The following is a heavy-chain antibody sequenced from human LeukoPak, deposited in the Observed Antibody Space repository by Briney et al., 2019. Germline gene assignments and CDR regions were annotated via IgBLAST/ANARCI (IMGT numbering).Heavy chain of an antibody. Sequence: GGSLRLSCSASGSTFSSFVMHWVRQSPGKGLEYFSGISGDGSSTFYADSLKGRFTISRDNPKNTLYVRMTSLRAEDTAVYYCVYQVQGVVKWGQGALVTVSS. CDR3: VYQVQGVVK. D-gene: IGHD3-3*01. CDR1: GSTFSSFV. V-gene: IGHV3-64*05. J-gene: IGHJ4*02. CDR2: ISGDGSST.